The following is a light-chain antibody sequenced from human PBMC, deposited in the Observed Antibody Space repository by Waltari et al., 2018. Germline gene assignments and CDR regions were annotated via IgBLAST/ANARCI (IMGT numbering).Light chain of an antibody. CDR1: QRVLYSSNNKNF. V-gene: IGKV4-1*01. CDR3: QQYYSTPLT. J-gene: IGKJ3*01. CDR2: GAS. Sequence: DIVMNQSPDSLAVSLGERATINCKSSQRVLYSSNNKNFLAWYQQKPGQPPRLLIYGASTRDTGVPDRFSGSGSGTDFTLTISSLQAEDVAVYYCQQYYSTPLTFGPGTKVDIK.